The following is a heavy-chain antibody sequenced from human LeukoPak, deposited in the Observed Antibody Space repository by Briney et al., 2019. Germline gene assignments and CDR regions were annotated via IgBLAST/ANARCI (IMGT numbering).Heavy chain of an antibody. CDR2: INQDGSEK. CDR3: ARDQVNYFDY. CDR1: GFTLSTYW. J-gene: IGHJ4*02. V-gene: IGHV3-7*01. D-gene: IGHD3-22*01. Sequence: GGSLRLSCEASGFTLSTYWMHWVRQAPGKGLEWVANINQDGSEKSYVDSVKGRFTISRDNAKKSLYLQMNSLRAEDTAVYYCARDQVNYFDYWGQGTLVTVSS.